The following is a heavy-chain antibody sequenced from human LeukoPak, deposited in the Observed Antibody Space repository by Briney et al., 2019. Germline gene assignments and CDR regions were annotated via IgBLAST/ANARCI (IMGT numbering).Heavy chain of an antibody. CDR3: ARGSGYDSWYYYYGMDV. D-gene: IGHD5-12*01. Sequence: GSSVKVSCKASGGTFSSYAISWVRQAPGQGLEWMGRIIPILGIANYAQKFQGRVTLTADKSTSTAYMELSSLRSEDTAVYYCARGSGYDSWYYYYGMDVWGQGTTVTVSS. J-gene: IGHJ6*02. CDR1: GGTFSSYA. CDR2: IIPILGIA. V-gene: IGHV1-69*04.